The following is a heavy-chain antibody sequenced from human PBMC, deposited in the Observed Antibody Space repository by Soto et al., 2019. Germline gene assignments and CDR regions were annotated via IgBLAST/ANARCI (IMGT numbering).Heavy chain of an antibody. CDR2: TYYRSKWYD. J-gene: IGHJ6*02. CDR1: GDSVSSKSAA. V-gene: IGHV6-1*01. CDR3: ARDGVQLLHPYYYYGMDV. Sequence: SQTLSLTCAIFGDSVSSKSAAWNWIRQSPSRGLEWLGRTYYRSKWYDDYAVSVKSRITINPDTSKNQFSLQLNSVTPEDTAVYYCARDGVQLLHPYYYYGMDVWGQGTTVTVSS. D-gene: IGHD2-2*01.